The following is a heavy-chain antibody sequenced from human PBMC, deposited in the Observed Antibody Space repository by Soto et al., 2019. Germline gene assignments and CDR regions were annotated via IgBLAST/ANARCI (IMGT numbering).Heavy chain of an antibody. CDR3: AKWSGRRYLYGIDV. J-gene: IGHJ6*02. CDR2: ISGSGGRT. CDR1: GVTFSSYS. V-gene: IGHV3-23*01. D-gene: IGHD3-3*01. Sequence: VVSLILSCSASGVTFSSYSISWFRQAPGNGLEWVSAISGSGGRTYYADSVKGRFTISTDNSKNTLYLQMNSLRAEETEVYYCAKWSGRRYLYGIDVWGQETPVTVCS.